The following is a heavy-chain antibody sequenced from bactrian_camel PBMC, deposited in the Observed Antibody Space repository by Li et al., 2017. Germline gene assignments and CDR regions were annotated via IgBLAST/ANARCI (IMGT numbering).Heavy chain of an antibody. D-gene: IGHD7*01. CDR3: AASWDVTANAALSRMVSPEFGY. Sequence: DVQLVESGGGSVQAGGSLRLSCAGSGCTYSNWVMGWFRQAPGKEREGVASLDFRGRMAYAESVKGRFTITKDNTNNILYLQMNGLTPEDSGTYRCAASWDVTANAALSRMVSPEFGYWGEGTQVTVS. J-gene: IGHJ6*01. CDR2: LDFRGRM. CDR1: GCTYSNWV. V-gene: IGHV3S67*01.